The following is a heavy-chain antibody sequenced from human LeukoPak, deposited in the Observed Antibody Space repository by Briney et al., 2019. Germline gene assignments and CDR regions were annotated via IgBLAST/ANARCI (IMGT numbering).Heavy chain of an antibody. CDR2: ISYHGSDK. J-gene: IGHJ4*02. V-gene: IGHV3-30*04. CDR1: GFTFSTYA. D-gene: IGHD2/OR15-2a*01. CDR3: ARAINSAWHNIDY. Sequence: EGSLRLSCVASGFTFSTYAMHWVRQAPGKGLEWVAVISYHGSDKYYGDSVKGRFTISRDNSKNTLYLQMNSLRTEDTAVFYCARAINSAWHNIDYWGQGTLVTVSS.